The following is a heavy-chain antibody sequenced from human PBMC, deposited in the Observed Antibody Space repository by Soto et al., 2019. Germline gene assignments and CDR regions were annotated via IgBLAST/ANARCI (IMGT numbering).Heavy chain of an antibody. CDR3: VRGVPVAGPTELEAYHPFDF. V-gene: IGHV1-2*02. CDR1: GYTFTDDY. CDR2: INPNSGDT. Sequence: ASVKVSCKASGYTFTDDYIHWVRQAPGQGHEWMGWINPNSGDTGYAEKFQGRVTMTRDTSSSTVYMELSRLNSDDTAVYYCVRGVPVAGPTELEAYHPFDFWGQGTLVTVSS. D-gene: IGHD6-19*01. J-gene: IGHJ4*02.